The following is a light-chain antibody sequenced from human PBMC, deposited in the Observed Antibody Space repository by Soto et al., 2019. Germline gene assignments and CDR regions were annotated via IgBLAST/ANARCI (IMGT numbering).Light chain of an antibody. J-gene: IGKJ1*01. CDR1: QGISNH. CDR2: AAS. CDR3: QRYKSYPMT. Sequence: DIQMTQSPSSLSASVGDRVTITCRASQGISNHLAWFQQKPGKAPKSLIYAASSLQSGVPSKFSGSGSGTDFTLTISSLQSEDFATYYCQRYKSYPMTFGQGTKVEIK. V-gene: IGKV1-16*02.